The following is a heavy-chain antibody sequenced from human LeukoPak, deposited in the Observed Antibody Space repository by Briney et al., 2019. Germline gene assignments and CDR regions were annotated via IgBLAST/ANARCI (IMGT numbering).Heavy chain of an antibody. CDR3: ARFFSGSYYFDY. J-gene: IGHJ4*02. D-gene: IGHD1-26*01. CDR2: IYSAGST. CDR1: GFTFSSFY. V-gene: IGHV3-53*01. Sequence: AGGSLRLSCAASGFTFSSFYMHWVRQAPGKGLEWVSVIYSAGSTYYADSVKGRFTISRDNSKNTLYLQMNSLRVEDTAVYYCARFFSGSYYFDYWGQGTLVTVSS.